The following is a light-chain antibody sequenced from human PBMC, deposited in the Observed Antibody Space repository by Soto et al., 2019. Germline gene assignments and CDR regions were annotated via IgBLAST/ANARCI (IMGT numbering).Light chain of an antibody. Sequence: QSALTQPASVSGSPGQSITISCTGTSSDIGFFNYVSWYQQHPGKAPKLMIYDVNNRPSRVSDRFSGSKSGNTASLTISGLQTEDEADYYRSSYTPDSTYVFGTGTKLTVL. CDR1: SSDIGFFNY. J-gene: IGLJ1*01. CDR2: DVN. CDR3: SSYTPDSTYV. V-gene: IGLV2-14*03.